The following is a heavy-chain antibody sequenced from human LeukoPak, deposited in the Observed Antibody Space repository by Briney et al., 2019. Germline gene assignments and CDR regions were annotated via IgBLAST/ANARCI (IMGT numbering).Heavy chain of an antibody. CDR1: GFSFNNCW. Sequence: TGGSLRLSCTAWGFSFNNCWMHWVRQARGWGLVWVSRITRDGSRTNYVASVKGRFTISRDNAKTTLYLQMDSLTAEDTAMYYCARPDSSGHPTNWGQGTLVTVSS. D-gene: IGHD3-22*01. V-gene: IGHV3-74*01. CDR2: ITRDGSRT. CDR3: ARPDSSGHPTN. J-gene: IGHJ4*02.